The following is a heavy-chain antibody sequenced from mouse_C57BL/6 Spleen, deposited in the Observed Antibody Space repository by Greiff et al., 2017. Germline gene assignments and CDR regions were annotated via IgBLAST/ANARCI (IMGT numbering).Heavy chain of an antibody. Sequence: QVQLQQSGPELVKPGASVKISCKASGYAFSSSWMNWVKQRPGKGLEWIGRIYPGDGDPNYNGKFKGKATLTADKSSSTAYMQLSSLTSEDSAVDFCARSGYSKGDFDYWGQGTTRTVSS. CDR3: ARSGYSKGDFDY. CDR1: GYAFSSSW. J-gene: IGHJ2*01. V-gene: IGHV1-82*01. CDR2: IYPGDGDP. D-gene: IGHD2-5*01.